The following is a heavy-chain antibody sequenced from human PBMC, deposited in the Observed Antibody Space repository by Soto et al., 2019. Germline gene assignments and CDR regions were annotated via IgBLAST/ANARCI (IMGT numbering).Heavy chain of an antibody. D-gene: IGHD6-13*01. J-gene: IGHJ4*02. V-gene: IGHV1-46*02. CDR3: AREAYSTSWYYFDF. CDR1: GYTFNYQH. CDR2: INPNGGGT. Sequence: ASVKVSCKASGYTFNYQHLHWVRQAPGQGLEWMGIINPNGGGTRYAQKFQGRVTMTRDTSTSTVFMELDSLTSDDTAVYFCAREAYSTSWYYFDFWGQGTLVTVSS.